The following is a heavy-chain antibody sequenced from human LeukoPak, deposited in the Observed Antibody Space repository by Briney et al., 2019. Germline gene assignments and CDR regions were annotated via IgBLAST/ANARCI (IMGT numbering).Heavy chain of an antibody. V-gene: IGHV4-30-4*08. J-gene: IGHJ4*02. CDR2: IYYSGST. CDR3: ASRVKVAGINYFDY. CDR1: GGSISSGDYY. D-gene: IGHD6-19*01. Sequence: SQTLSLTCTVSGGSISSGDYYWSWIRQPPGKGLEWIGYIYYSGSTYYNPSLKSRVTISVDTSKNQFSLKLSSVTAADTAVYYCASRVKVAGINYFDYWGQGTLVTVSS.